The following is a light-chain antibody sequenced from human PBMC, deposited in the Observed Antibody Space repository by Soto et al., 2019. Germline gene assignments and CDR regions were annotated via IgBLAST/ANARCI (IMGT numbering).Light chain of an antibody. J-gene: IGKJ1*01. V-gene: IGKV3-15*01. CDR1: QSVSSN. CDR3: QPYNNWPRT. CDR2: GAS. Sequence: EIVITQSSAHQSMSPGERATLSCRARQSVSSNLAWDQQKPGQAPRLLIYGASTRATGIPARFSGSGSGTEFTLTISSLQSEDFAVYYCQPYNNWPRTFGQGTKVDSK.